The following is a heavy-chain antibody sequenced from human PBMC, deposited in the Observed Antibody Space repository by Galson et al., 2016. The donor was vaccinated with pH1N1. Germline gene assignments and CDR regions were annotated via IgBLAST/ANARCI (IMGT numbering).Heavy chain of an antibody. Sequence: QSGAEVKKPGESLKISCRGSGYSFTSYWIAWVRQKPGKGLEWMGIVYPGDSDTRYSPSFRGLFTFSADKSIGTAYLQGSSLEASDTAIYYCARLRGGITVVREVYFDLWGQGTLVTVS. D-gene: IGHD3-10*01. J-gene: IGHJ4*02. V-gene: IGHV5-51*03. CDR1: GYSFTSYW. CDR2: VYPGDSDT. CDR3: ARLRGGITVVREVYFDL.